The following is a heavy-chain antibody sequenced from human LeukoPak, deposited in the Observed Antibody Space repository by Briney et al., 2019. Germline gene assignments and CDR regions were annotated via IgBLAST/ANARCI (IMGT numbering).Heavy chain of an antibody. CDR3: ASGYSYGLKGFDY. V-gene: IGHV3-48*03. CDR1: GFTFSGYE. Sequence: GGSLRLSCAASGFTFSGYEMNWVRQAPGKGLEWVSYINSGRTIYYADSVKGRFTISRDNAKNSLYLQMNSLRAEDTAVYYCASGYSYGLKGFDYWGQGTLVTVSS. CDR2: INSGRTI. J-gene: IGHJ4*02. D-gene: IGHD5-18*01.